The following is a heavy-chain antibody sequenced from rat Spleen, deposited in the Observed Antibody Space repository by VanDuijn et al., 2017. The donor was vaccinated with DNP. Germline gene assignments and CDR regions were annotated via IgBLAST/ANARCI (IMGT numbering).Heavy chain of an antibody. CDR1: GYTFSDYY. V-gene: IGHV5-22*01. J-gene: IGHJ2*01. CDR3: IRXXXGHXXX. CDR2: IGSDDYAP. Sequence: EVQLVESGGGLVQPGRSLKLSCAASGYTFSDYYMAWVRQAPTKGLEWVAYIGSDDYAPYYGDSVKGRFAISRDNAKSTLYMQMNSLRSEDMATXXXIRXXXGHXXXWGQGVXXTVS.